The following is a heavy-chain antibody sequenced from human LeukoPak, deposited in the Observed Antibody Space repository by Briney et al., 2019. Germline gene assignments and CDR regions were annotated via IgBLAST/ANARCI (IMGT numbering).Heavy chain of an antibody. V-gene: IGHV4-4*02. CDR1: GGSISSSNW. CDR2: IYHSGST. D-gene: IGHD3-10*01. J-gene: IGHJ4*02. CDR3: ARDGRGGSGTYYFDY. Sequence: SKTLSLTCAVSGGSISSSNWWSWVRQPPGKGLEWIGEIYHSGSTNYNPSLKSRVTISVDKSKNQFSLKLSSVTAADTAVYYCARDGRGGSGTYYFDYWGQGTLVTVSS.